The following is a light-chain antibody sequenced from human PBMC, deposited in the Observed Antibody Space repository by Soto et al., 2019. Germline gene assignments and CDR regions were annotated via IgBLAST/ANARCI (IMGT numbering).Light chain of an antibody. CDR2: GAS. Sequence: EIVMTQSPATLSVSPGARAPLSCRASQSVSSNLAWYQQKPGQAPRLLIYGASTRATGIPARFSGSGSGTEFTLTISRLEPEDFAVYYCQQYGSPPITFGQGTRLEIK. J-gene: IGKJ5*01. CDR3: QQYGSPPIT. V-gene: IGKV3-15*01. CDR1: QSVSSN.